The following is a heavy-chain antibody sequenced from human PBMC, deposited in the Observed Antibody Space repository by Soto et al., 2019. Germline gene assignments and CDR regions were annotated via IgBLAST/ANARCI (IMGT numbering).Heavy chain of an antibody. CDR1: GFTFSSYA. V-gene: IGHV3-30-3*01. CDR3: ARDRVAYYYYYGMDV. D-gene: IGHD2-15*01. CDR2: ISYDGSNK. Sequence: QVQLVESGGGVVQPGRSLRLSCADSGFTFSSYAMHWVRQAPGKGLEWVAVISYDGSNKYYADSVKGRFTISRDNSKNTLYLQMNSLRAEDTAVYYCARDRVAYYYYYGMDVWGQGTTVTVSS. J-gene: IGHJ6*02.